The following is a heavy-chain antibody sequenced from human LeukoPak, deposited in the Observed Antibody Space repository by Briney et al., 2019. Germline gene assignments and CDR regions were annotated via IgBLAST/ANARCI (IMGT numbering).Heavy chain of an antibody. CDR3: ARDGDTVTNDAFDI. D-gene: IGHD4-17*01. V-gene: IGHV1-69*06. CDR1: GGTFSSYA. J-gene: IGHJ3*02. Sequence: SVKVSCKASGGTFSSYAISWVRQAPGQGLEWMGGIIPIFGTANYAQKFQGRVTITADKSTSTAYMELSSLRSEDTAVYYCARDGDTVTNDAFDIWGQGTMVTVSS. CDR2: IIPIFGTA.